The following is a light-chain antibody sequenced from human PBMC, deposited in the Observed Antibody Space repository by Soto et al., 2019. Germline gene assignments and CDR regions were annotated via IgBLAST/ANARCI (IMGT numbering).Light chain of an antibody. CDR2: DAS. CDR3: QQCRNWPFT. J-gene: IGKJ3*01. V-gene: IGKV3-11*01. Sequence: EIVLTQSPATLSLSPGERATLSCRASQSISTCLAWYQQQPGQAPRLLIYDASNRATGIPAIFSGSGSGADVTLTISTLEPEDFAIYYCQQCRNWPFTFGPGTKVDI. CDR1: QSISTC.